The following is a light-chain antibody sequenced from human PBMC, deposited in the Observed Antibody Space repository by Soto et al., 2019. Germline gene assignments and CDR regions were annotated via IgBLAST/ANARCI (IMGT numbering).Light chain of an antibody. J-gene: IGLJ7*01. CDR2: VNSGGSH. CDR1: SGHSNYA. Sequence: QSVLTQSPSASASLGASVKLTCTLSSGHSNYAIAWPQQQPEKGPRYLMKVNSGGSHIKGDGIPDRFSGSSSGAERYLFISSLQSEDEADYYCQTWGTGSAIVVFGGGTQLTVL. V-gene: IGLV4-69*01. CDR3: QTWGTGSAIVV.